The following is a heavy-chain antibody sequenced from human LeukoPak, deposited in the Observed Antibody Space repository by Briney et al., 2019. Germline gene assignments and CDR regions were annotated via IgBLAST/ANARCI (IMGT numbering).Heavy chain of an antibody. CDR2: IYHSGST. V-gene: IGHV4-38-2*02. J-gene: IGHJ6*04. CDR3: ARLEGEGLDV. CDR1: GYSISSGYY. D-gene: IGHD3-16*01. Sequence: SETLSLTCTVSGYSISSGYYWGWIRQPPGKGLEWIGSIYHSGSTYYNPSLKSRVTISVDTSKHQFSLKLSSVTAADTAVYYCARLEGEGLDVWGKGTTVTVSS.